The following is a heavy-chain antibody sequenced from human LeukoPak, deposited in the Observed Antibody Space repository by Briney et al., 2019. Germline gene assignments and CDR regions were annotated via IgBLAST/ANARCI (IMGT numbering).Heavy chain of an antibody. Sequence: TSETLSLTCTVSGGSISSYYWSWIRQPPGKGLEWIGYIYYSGSTNYNPSLKSRVTISVDTSKNQFSLKLSSVTAADTAVYYCARGGSSGWYWNYYYYGMDVWGQGTTVTVSS. V-gene: IGHV4-59*01. CDR3: ARGGSSGWYWNYYYYGMDV. CDR2: IYYSGST. D-gene: IGHD6-19*01. CDR1: GGSISSYY. J-gene: IGHJ6*02.